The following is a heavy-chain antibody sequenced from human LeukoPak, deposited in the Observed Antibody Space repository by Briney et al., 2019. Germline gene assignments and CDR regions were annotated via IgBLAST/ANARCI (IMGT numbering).Heavy chain of an antibody. V-gene: IGHV4-34*01. CDR1: GGSFSGYY. Sequence: PSETLSLTCAVYGGSFSGYYWSWIRQPPGKGLEWIGEINHSGSTNYNPSLKSRVTISVDTSKNQFSLKLSSVTAADTAVYYCARDQDAAPFDYWGQGTLVTVSS. CDR3: ARDQDAAPFDY. J-gene: IGHJ4*02. D-gene: IGHD6-25*01. CDR2: INHSGST.